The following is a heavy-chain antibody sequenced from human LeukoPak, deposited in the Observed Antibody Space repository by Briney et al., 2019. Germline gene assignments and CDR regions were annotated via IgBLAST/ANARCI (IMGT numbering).Heavy chain of an antibody. D-gene: IGHD2-2*01. J-gene: IGHJ6*04. Sequence: PGGSLRLSCAASGFTFSSYAMHWVRQAPGKGLEWVAVISYDGSNKYYADSVKGRFTISRDNSKNTLYLQMNSLRAEDTAVNYCARIYIVVVPAAMDVWGKGTTVTVSS. CDR3: ARIYIVVVPAAMDV. CDR2: ISYDGSNK. CDR1: GFTFSSYA. V-gene: IGHV3-30-3*01.